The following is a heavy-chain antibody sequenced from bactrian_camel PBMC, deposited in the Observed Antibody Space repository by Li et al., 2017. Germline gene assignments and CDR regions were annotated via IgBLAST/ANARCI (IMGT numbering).Heavy chain of an antibody. V-gene: IGHV3S40*01. CDR3: AARGPYCYTKLSVRDFTY. J-gene: IGHJ6*01. D-gene: IGHD2*01. Sequence: VQLVESGGGSVQAGGSLRLSCAASGYTYRRNCLGWFRQAPGKEREGVAIIYTRSGNTYYDDSLKGRFTISQDNAKNTVYLQMNSLKPEDTAMYYCAARGPYCYTKLSVRDFTYWGQGTQVTVS. CDR2: IYTRSGNT. CDR1: GYTYRRNC.